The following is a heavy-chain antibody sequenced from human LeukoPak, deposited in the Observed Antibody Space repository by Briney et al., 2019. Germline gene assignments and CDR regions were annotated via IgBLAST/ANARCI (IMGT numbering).Heavy chain of an antibody. D-gene: IGHD6-19*01. J-gene: IGHJ4*02. CDR2: MTPNSGNT. Sequence: ASVKISCTASGYTFTSYDINWVRQAPGHGLEWRGWMTPNSGNTGYAQKFQGRVTMSRNTSISTAYTELRSPRTEATAVYYCSRGRVEGVACNDDYSGQRDLVTVSS. CDR1: GYTFTSYD. V-gene: IGHV1-8*01. CDR3: SRGRVEGVACNDDY.